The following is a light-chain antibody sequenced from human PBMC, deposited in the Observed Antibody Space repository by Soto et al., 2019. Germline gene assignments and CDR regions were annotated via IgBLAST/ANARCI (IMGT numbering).Light chain of an antibody. CDR2: GAS. J-gene: IGKJ5*01. V-gene: IGKV3-20*01. CDR1: QSVTSSY. Sequence: EIVLTQSPGTLSLSPGERATLSCRASQSVTSSYLGWYQQKPGQAPRLLIYGASTRATGIPNRFSGSGSGTDFTLTISRLELKDFAVYYCQQYGSSGTVFGQGTRLEIK. CDR3: QQYGSSGTV.